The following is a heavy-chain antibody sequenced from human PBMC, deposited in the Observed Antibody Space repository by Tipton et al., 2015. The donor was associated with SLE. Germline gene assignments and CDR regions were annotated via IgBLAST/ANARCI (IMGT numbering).Heavy chain of an antibody. J-gene: IGHJ6*02. CDR3: ASSYSDYGMDA. Sequence: TLSLICTVPGGSINNSYWNWIRQPPGKAPEWIGYIYYSGSTNYNPSLKSRVTISVDTSKNQISLQLSPVTAADTAVYYCASSYSDYGMDAWGQGTTVTVSS. CDR2: IYYSGST. D-gene: IGHD3-10*01. V-gene: IGHV4-59*01. CDR1: GGSINNSY.